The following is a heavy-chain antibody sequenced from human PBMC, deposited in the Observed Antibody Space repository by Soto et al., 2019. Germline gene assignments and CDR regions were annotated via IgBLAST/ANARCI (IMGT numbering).Heavy chain of an antibody. CDR2: IYYSGST. J-gene: IGHJ4*02. D-gene: IGHD3-22*01. V-gene: IGHV4-31*03. Sequence: PSETLSLTCTVSGGSISSGGYYWSWIRQHPRKGLEWIGYIYYSGSTYYNPSLKSRVTISVDTSKNQFSLKLSSVTAADTAVYYCARVYYDSSGYYYPFFDYWGQGTLVTVSS. CDR3: ARVYYDSSGYYYPFFDY. CDR1: GGSISSGGYY.